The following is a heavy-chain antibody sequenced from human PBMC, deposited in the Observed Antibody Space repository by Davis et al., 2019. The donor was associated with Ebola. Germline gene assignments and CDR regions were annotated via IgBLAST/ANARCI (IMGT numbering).Heavy chain of an antibody. CDR1: GGSVGSDY. Sequence: SETLSLTCSVSGGSVGSDYWSWIRQSPGKGLEWIAFISNGGRTIYNPSLRGRVTISIDTSKNQFSLEVRSVTAADTAFYYYVMGSDAYKTGYWGQGTLVTVSS. V-gene: IGHV4-59*02. CDR2: ISNGGRT. J-gene: IGHJ4*02. CDR3: VMGSDAYKTGY. D-gene: IGHD5-24*01.